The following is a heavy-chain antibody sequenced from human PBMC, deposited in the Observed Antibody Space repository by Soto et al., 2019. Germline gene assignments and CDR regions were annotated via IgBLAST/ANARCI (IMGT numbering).Heavy chain of an antibody. J-gene: IGHJ3*02. CDR1: GFNLNTHE. CDR3: VRDKTTGWYGRAFDI. V-gene: IGHV3-48*03. D-gene: IGHD6-19*01. Sequence: GGSLRLSCAASGFNLNTHEMNWVRQAPGKGLEWIAYLGNSGGTTFYSDSVKGRFTISRDNAQNSLYLHMNSLRVEDTAVYYCVRDKTTGWYGRAFDIWGQGTVVTVSS. CDR2: LGNSGGTT.